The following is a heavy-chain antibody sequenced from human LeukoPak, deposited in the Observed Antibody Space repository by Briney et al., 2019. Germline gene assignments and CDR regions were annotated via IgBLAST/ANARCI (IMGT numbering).Heavy chain of an antibody. J-gene: IGHJ4*02. CDR1: GFTXSSYA. V-gene: IGHV3-23*01. Sequence: PGGSLRLSCAASGFTXSSYAMSWVRQAPGKGLEWVSAISGSGGSTYYADSVKGRFTISRDNSKNTLYLQMNSLRAEDTAVYYCARVSSSWRFFDYWGQGTLVTVSS. D-gene: IGHD6-13*01. CDR3: ARVSSSWRFFDY. CDR2: ISGSGGST.